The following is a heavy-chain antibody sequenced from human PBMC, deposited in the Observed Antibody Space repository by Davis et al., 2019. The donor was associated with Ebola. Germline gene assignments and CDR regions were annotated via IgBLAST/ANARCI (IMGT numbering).Heavy chain of an antibody. CDR3: ARGDSTSSYSYHYNYYGMDV. D-gene: IGHD6-6*01. Sequence: PGGSLRLSCVVSGISLKSCAMSWVRQAPGKGLVWVSRINGDGTITTYADSVKGRFSISRDNAKNTLYLQMNSLRAEDTAIYYCARGDSTSSYSYHYNYYGMDVWGQGTTVTVSS. CDR2: INGDGTIT. CDR1: GISLKSCA. J-gene: IGHJ6*02. V-gene: IGHV3-74*03.